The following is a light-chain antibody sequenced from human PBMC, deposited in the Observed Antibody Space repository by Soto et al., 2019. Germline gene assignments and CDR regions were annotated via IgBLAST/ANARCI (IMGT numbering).Light chain of an antibody. V-gene: IGLV7-43*01. CDR2: STT. J-gene: IGLJ2*01. Sequence: QAVVTQEPSLTLSPGGTVTLTCASSTGPVTSDYYPNWFQQKPGQAPRALIYSTTKKHSLTPARFSGSLLGGKAALTLSGVQPEDDDDYYSLLYYGAAVVFGGGTQLTVL. CDR3: LLYYGAAVV. CDR1: TGPVTSDYY.